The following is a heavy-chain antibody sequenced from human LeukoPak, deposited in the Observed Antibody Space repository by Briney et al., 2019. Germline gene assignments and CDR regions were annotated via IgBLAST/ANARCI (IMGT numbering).Heavy chain of an antibody. CDR1: GFTVSSNY. V-gene: IGHV3-53*01. Sequence: PGGSLRLSCAASGFTVSSNYMSWVRQAPGRGLEWVSVIYSGGSTYYADSVKGRFTISRDNYKNTLYLQMNSLRAEDTAVYYCARAFQDYVWYGMDVWGQGTTVTVSS. J-gene: IGHJ6*02. CDR2: IYSGGST. CDR3: ARAFQDYVWYGMDV. D-gene: IGHD3-16*01.